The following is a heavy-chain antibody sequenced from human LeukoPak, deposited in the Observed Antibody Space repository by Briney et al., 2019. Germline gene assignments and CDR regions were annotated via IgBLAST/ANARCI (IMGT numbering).Heavy chain of an antibody. Sequence: PSETLSLTCAVSGGSISSGGYSWSWIRQPPRKGLEWIGYIYHSGSTYYNPSLKSRVTISVDRSKNQFSLKLSSVTAADTAVYYCAREGDYGALDYWGQGTLVTVSS. J-gene: IGHJ4*02. CDR2: IYHSGST. D-gene: IGHD4-17*01. V-gene: IGHV4-30-2*01. CDR3: AREGDYGALDY. CDR1: GGSISSGGYS.